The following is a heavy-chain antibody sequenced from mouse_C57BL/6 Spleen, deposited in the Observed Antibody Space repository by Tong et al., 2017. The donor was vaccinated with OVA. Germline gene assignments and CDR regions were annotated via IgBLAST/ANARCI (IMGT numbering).Heavy chain of an antibody. V-gene: IGHV1-15*01. Sequence: VQLQQSGAELVRPGASVTLSCKASGYTFTDYEMHWVKQTPVHGLEWIGAIDPETGGTAYNQKFKGKATLTADKSSRTAYMEIRRLTSEDSAVYYCARGGPHERFAYWGEGTLVTVSA. J-gene: IGHJ3*01. CDR3: ARGGPHERFAY. D-gene: IGHD3-3*01. CDR1: GYTFTDYE. CDR2: IDPETGGT.